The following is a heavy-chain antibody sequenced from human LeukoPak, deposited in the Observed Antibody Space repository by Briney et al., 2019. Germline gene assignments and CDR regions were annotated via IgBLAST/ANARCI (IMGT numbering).Heavy chain of an antibody. CDR2: ILYDGGNT. CDR3: ARDLAYGGKVGVFDY. V-gene: IGHV3-30*03. CDR1: GFTLSSYV. D-gene: IGHD4-23*01. J-gene: IGHJ4*02. Sequence: GGSLRLSCAASGFTLSSYVMHWVRQAPGKGLEWVAVILYDGGNTDYADSVKGRFTISRDDSRNTLYLEMNSLRAEDTAVYYCARDLAYGGKVGVFDYWGQGTLVTVSA.